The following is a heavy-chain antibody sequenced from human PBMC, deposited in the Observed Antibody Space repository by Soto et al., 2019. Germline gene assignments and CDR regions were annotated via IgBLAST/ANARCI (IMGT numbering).Heavy chain of an antibody. CDR2: IYYSGST. V-gene: IGHV4-31*03. J-gene: IGHJ4*02. CDR1: GGSISSGGYY. D-gene: IGHD5-12*01. CDR3: ASTPDGYLMYFDY. Sequence: TSETLSLTCTASGGSISSGGYYWSWIRQHPGKGLEWIGYIYYSGSTYYNPSLKSRVTISVDTSKNQFSLKLSSVTAADTAVYYCASTPDGYLMYFDYWGQGTLVTVSS.